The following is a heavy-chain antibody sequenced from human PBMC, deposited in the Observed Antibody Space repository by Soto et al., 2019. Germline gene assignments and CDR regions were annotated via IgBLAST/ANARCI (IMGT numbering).Heavy chain of an antibody. CDR2: ISYDGSNK. CDR1: GFTFSSYG. CDR3: AKGHYYGSGSRMDV. J-gene: IGHJ6*02. Sequence: QVQLVESGGGVVQPGRSLRLSCAASGFTFSSYGMHWVGQAPGKGLEWVAFISYDGSNKYYADPVKGRFTISRDNSKNTLYLQMNSLRAEDSAVYYCAKGHYYGSGSRMDVWGQGSTVTVSS. D-gene: IGHD3-10*01. V-gene: IGHV3-30*18.